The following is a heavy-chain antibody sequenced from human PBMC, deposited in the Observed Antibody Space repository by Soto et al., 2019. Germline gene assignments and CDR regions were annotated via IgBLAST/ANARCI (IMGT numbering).Heavy chain of an antibody. V-gene: IGHV3-30-3*01. CDR3: ARVREYSYGFYYYGMDV. Sequence: QVQLVESGGGVVQPGRSLRLSCAASGFTFSSYAMHWVRQAPCKGLEWVAVISYDGSNKYYADSVKGRFTISRDNSKNTLYLQMNSLRAEDTAVYYCARVREYSYGFYYYGMDVWGQGTTVTVSS. CDR1: GFTFSSYA. D-gene: IGHD5-18*01. CDR2: ISYDGSNK. J-gene: IGHJ6*02.